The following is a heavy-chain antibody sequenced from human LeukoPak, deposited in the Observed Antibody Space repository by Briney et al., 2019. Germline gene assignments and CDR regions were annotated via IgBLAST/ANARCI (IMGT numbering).Heavy chain of an antibody. Sequence: GASVKVSCKASGYTFTSYGISWVRQAPGQGLEWMGWISAYNGNTNYAQKLQGRVTMTTDTSTSTAYMELRSLRSDDTAVYYCARVSPGSDYYYGMDVWGQGTTVTVSS. CDR3: ARVSPGSDYYYGMDV. CDR1: GYTFTSYG. CDR2: ISAYNGNT. J-gene: IGHJ6*02. V-gene: IGHV1-18*01.